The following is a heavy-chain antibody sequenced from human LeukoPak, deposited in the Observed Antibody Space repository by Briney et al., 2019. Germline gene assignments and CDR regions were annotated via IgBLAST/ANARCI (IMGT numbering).Heavy chain of an antibody. D-gene: IGHD1-14*01. CDR1: GYTFSIYG. Sequence: ASVKVSCNTSGYTFSIYGITWLRQATGQRLEWMGWMNPNSDTTGYAQKFQGRVTMTRNTSISTAYLELSSLRSEDTAVYYCARGGIMRPDYWGQGTLVTVSS. CDR3: ARGGIMRPDY. CDR2: MNPNSDTT. V-gene: IGHV1-8*02. J-gene: IGHJ4*02.